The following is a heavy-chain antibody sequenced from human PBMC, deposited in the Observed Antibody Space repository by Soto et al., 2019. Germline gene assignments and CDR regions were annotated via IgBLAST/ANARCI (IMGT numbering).Heavy chain of an antibody. J-gene: IGHJ6*02. V-gene: IGHV1-69*01. CDR1: GGTFSSYA. CDR3: ARKTIAVAGTVIYYGMDV. Sequence: QVQLVQSGAEVKKPGSSVKVSCKASGGTFSSYAISWVRQAPGQGLEWMGGIIPIFGTANYAQKFQGRVTSTADESTSTAYMELSSLRSEDTAVYYCARKTIAVAGTVIYYGMDVWGQGTTVTVSS. CDR2: IIPIFGTA. D-gene: IGHD6-19*01.